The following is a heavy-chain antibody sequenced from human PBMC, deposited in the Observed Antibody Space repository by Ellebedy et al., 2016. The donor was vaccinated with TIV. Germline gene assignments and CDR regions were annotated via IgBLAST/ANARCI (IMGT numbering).Heavy chain of an antibody. V-gene: IGHV3-23*01. Sequence: GGSLRLXXAASGFTFSSYAMSWVRQAPGKGLEWVSAISGSGGSTYYADSVKGRFTISRDNSKNTLYLQMNSLRAEDTAVYYCAKPVVVIAKLAPFDYWGQGTLVTVSS. CDR3: AKPVVVIAKLAPFDY. CDR1: GFTFSSYA. D-gene: IGHD2-21*01. J-gene: IGHJ4*02. CDR2: ISGSGGST.